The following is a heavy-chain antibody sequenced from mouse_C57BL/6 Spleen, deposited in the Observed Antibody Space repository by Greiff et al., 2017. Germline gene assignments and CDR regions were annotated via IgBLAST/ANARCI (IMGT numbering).Heavy chain of an antibody. Sequence: EVQLQESGPELVKPGDSVKISCKASGYSFTGYFMNWVMQSHGKSLEWIGRINPYNGDTFYNRKFKGKATLTVDKSSSTAHMELRSLTSEDSAVYYCARFCDYDFYYAMDYWGQGTSVTVSS. V-gene: IGHV1-20*01. D-gene: IGHD2-4*01. CDR1: GYSFTGYF. J-gene: IGHJ4*01. CDR2: INPYNGDT. CDR3: ARFCDYDFYYAMDY.